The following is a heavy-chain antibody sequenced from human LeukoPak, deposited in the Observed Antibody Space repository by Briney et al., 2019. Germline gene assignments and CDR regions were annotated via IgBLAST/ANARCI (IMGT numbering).Heavy chain of an antibody. V-gene: IGHV3-53*01. CDR1: GFTFSRNW. J-gene: IGHJ4*02. CDR2: LYTGGGT. Sequence: PGGSLRLSCAASGFTFSRNWMSWVRQAPGKGLEWVSVLYTGGGTDHADSVKGRFTISRDNSKNTLSLQMNSLRVEDTAIYYCTRSGYRHPYHFDSWGQGTLVIVSS. D-gene: IGHD3-22*01. CDR3: TRSGYRHPYHFDS.